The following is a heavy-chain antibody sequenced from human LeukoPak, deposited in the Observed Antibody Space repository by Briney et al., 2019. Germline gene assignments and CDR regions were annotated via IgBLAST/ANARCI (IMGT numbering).Heavy chain of an antibody. D-gene: IGHD3-10*01. V-gene: IGHV3-23*01. Sequence: PGGSLRLSCAGSGFAFCTYAMSWVRQAPGGGVEGVSSISADGQVTYYADSVEGRFTVSRDNSKSTLYLQLNSLRAEDTATYYCARDPYNTILYRLAHWGQGTLVTVSS. CDR2: ISADGQVT. CDR1: GFAFCTYA. CDR3: ARDPYNTILYRLAH. J-gene: IGHJ4*02.